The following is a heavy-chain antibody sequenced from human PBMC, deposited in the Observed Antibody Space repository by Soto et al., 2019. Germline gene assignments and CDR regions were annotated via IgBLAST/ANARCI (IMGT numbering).Heavy chain of an antibody. CDR3: ARASYYYDGSGYHGY. V-gene: IGHV3-21*01. Sequence: GGSLRLSCAASGFTFSSYSMNWVRQAPGKGLEWVSSISSSSSYIYYADSVKGRFTISRDNAKNSLYLQMNSLRAEDTAVYYCARASYYYDGSGYHGYWGQGTLVTVSS. CDR1: GFTFSSYS. CDR2: ISSSSSYI. J-gene: IGHJ4*02. D-gene: IGHD3-22*01.